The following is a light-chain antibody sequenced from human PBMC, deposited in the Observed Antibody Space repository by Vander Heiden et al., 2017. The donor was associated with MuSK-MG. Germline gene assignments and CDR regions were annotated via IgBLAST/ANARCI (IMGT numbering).Light chain of an antibody. J-gene: IGLJ2*01. V-gene: IGLV3-1*01. CDR1: NLGDQY. Sequence: SYGLSQPPSVSVSPGQAASISCYRENLGDQYAFCHPQKPGKSRVLVIYKDTKRATGTPDRFHPSSSGTTANLNIPATQATDEGYDYCKAWDRDTVVFGGGTTLAVL. CDR3: KAWDRDTVV. CDR2: KDT.